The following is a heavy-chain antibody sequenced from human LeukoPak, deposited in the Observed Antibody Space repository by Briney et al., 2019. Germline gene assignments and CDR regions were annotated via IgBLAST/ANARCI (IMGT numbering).Heavy chain of an antibody. Sequence: SETLSLTCTVSGGSISSYYWSWIRQPPGKGLEWIGYIYYSGSTNYNPSLKSRVTISVDTSKNQFSLKLSSVTAADTAVYYCARASYSSSHPFDYWGQGTLVTVSS. CDR3: ARASYSSSHPFDY. V-gene: IGHV4-59*01. D-gene: IGHD6-6*01. J-gene: IGHJ4*02. CDR1: GGSISSYY. CDR2: IYYSGST.